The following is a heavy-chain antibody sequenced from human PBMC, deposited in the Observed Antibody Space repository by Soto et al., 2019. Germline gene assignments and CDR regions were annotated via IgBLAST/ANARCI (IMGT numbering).Heavy chain of an antibody. D-gene: IGHD2-21*01. CDR3: ARSGVAMSYLYFYGMDV. Sequence: QGQLVESGGGVVQPGRSLRLSCAASGFTFTIYAIHWVRQAPGKGLEWVAVMSYDGSNKYYADSVKGRFTISRDTSENTLHLQMNSLRTEDTAVYYCARSGVAMSYLYFYGMDVWGQGTTVTVSS. V-gene: IGHV3-30-3*01. CDR1: GFTFTIYA. CDR2: MSYDGSNK. J-gene: IGHJ6*02.